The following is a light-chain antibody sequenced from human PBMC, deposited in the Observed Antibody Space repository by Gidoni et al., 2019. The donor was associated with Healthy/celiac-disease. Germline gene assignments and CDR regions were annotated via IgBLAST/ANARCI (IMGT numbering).Light chain of an antibody. Sequence: DIQMTQSPSTLSASVGDRVTITCRASQTISSWLAWYQETPGKAPKLLIYEASNLESGVPSRFSGSGSGTEFTLTISSLQPDDFATYYCQQYNSYPWTFVQGTKVEIK. V-gene: IGKV1-5*03. CDR3: QQYNSYPWT. CDR2: EAS. J-gene: IGKJ1*01. CDR1: QTISSW.